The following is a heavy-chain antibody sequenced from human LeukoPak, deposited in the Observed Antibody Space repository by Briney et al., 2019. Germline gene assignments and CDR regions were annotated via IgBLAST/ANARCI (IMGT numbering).Heavy chain of an antibody. D-gene: IGHD3-10*01. CDR3: ARASEVLLWFGELEGDYYYMDV. J-gene: IGHJ6*03. CDR2: IYSSGST. CDR1: GGSISSYY. Sequence: PSETLSLTCTVSGGSISSYYWSWIRQFAGKGLEWIGRIYSSGSTNYNPSLKSRVTMSVDTSKNQFSLKLNSVTPEDTAVYYCARASEVLLWFGELEGDYYYMDVWGKGTTVTVSS. V-gene: IGHV4-4*07.